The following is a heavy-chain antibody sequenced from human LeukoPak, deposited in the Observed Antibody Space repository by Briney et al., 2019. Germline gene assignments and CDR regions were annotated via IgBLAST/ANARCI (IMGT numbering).Heavy chain of an antibody. CDR1: GYTFSSYD. V-gene: IGHV1-8*02. D-gene: IGHD6-6*01. CDR3: ARLPKYSRPLDY. Sequence: ASVKVSCKASGYTFSSYDINWVRQATGQGLEWMGWVIPNSGNTAYAQKFQGRVTMSRDTSISTAYMELSSMRSEDTAVYYCARLPKYSRPLDYWGQGTLVTVSS. CDR2: VIPNSGNT. J-gene: IGHJ4*02.